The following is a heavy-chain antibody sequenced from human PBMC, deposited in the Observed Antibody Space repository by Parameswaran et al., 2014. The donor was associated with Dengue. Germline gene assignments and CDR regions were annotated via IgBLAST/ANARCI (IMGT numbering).Heavy chain of an antibody. J-gene: IGHJ6*02. D-gene: IGHD3-16*01. V-gene: IGHV4-34*01. Sequence: RWIRQPPGKGLEWIGEINHSGSTNYNPSLKSRVTISVDTSKNQFSLKLSSVTAADTAVYYCARVSFLGAPTGVWGQGTTVTVSS. CDR3: ARVSFLGAPTGV. CDR2: INHSGST.